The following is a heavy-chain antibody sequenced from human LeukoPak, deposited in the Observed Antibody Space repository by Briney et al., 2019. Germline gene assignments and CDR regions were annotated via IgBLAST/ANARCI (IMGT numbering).Heavy chain of an antibody. V-gene: IGHV4-34*01. CDR2: INHSGST. CDR3: ARVVAATFYYYYYMDV. Sequence: SETLSLTCDVYGGSLSGYLWIWIRQSPGKGLEWIGEINHSGSTNYNPSLKSRVTISVDTSKNQFSLKLSSVTAADTAVYYCARVVAATFYYYYYMDVWGKGTTVTVSS. D-gene: IGHD2-15*01. J-gene: IGHJ6*03. CDR1: GGSLSGYL.